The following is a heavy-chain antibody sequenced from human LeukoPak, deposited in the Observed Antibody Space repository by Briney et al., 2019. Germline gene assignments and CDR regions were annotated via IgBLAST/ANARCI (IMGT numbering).Heavy chain of an antibody. CDR1: GFTFSSYG. J-gene: IGHJ6*02. D-gene: IGHD2-15*01. Sequence: PGGSLRLSCAASGFTFSSYGMHWVRQAPGKGLEWVAVISYDGSNKHYADSVKGRFTISRDNSKNTLYLQMNSLRAEDTAVYYCAKAPVVAATHYYYYGMDVWGQGTTVTVSS. CDR2: ISYDGSNK. V-gene: IGHV3-30*18. CDR3: AKAPVVAATHYYYYGMDV.